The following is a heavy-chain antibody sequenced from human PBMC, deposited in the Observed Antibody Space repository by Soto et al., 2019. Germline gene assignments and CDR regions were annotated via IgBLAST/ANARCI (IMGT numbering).Heavy chain of an antibody. D-gene: IGHD1-26*01. V-gene: IGHV1-18*04. CDR1: GYTFTSYG. J-gene: IGHJ5*02. CDR2: ISAYNGNT. Sequence: ASVKVSCQASGYTFTSYGISWVRQAHGQGLEWMGWISAYNGNTHYAQKLQGRVTMTTDTSTGTAYMELRSLRSDDTAVYYCARLTIVGATSGWFDPWGQGTLVTVSS. CDR3: ARLTIVGATSGWFDP.